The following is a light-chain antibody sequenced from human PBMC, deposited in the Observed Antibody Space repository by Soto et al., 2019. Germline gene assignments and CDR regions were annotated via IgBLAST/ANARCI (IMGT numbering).Light chain of an antibody. CDR2: TVN. CDR1: SSDVGGYKY. Sequence: QSVLTQPASVSGSPGQSITISCTGTSSDVGGYKYVSWYQQHPGKAPKLLIYTVNNRPSGVSNRFSGSKSGNTASLTISGLQAEDEADYYCSSYTSSSSYVFGTGTKVTV. CDR3: SSYTSSSSYV. V-gene: IGLV2-14*03. J-gene: IGLJ1*01.